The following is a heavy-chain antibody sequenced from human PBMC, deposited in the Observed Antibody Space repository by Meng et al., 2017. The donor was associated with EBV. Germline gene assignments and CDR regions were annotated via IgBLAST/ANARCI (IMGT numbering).Heavy chain of an antibody. V-gene: IGHV1-2*06. CDR3: ARVGIAVAGTGDY. CDR1: GYTFTGYY. Sequence: VQRVQSGAEGKKPGASVKVSCKASGYTFTGYYMHWVRQAPGQGLEWMGRINPNSGGTNYAQKFQGRVTMTRDTSISTAYMELSRLKSDDTAVYYCARVGIAVAGTGDYWGQGTLVTVSS. CDR2: INPNSGGT. J-gene: IGHJ4*02. D-gene: IGHD6-19*01.